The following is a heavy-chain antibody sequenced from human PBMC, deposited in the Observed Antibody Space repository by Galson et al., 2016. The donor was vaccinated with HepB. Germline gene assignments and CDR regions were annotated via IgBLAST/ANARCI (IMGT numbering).Heavy chain of an antibody. D-gene: IGHD3-3*01. V-gene: IGHV5-51*01. Sequence: QSGAEVKKPGESLKISCKGSGYSFASYWIAWVRQMPGKGLEWMGILFPGDSNTRYSPSFQGQVTISADKSISTAYLQWSSLKASDTAMYYFAGFRYFSAGECYYGIDVWGQGTTVTVSS. CDR3: AGFRYFSAGECYYGIDV. J-gene: IGHJ6*02. CDR1: GYSFASYW. CDR2: LFPGDSNT.